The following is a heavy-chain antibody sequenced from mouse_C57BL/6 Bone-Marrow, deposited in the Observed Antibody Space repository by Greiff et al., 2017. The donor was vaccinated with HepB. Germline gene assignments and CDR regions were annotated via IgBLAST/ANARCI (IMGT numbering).Heavy chain of an antibody. D-gene: IGHD2-1*01. J-gene: IGHJ1*03. Sequence: EVKVVESGGGLVQPGGSLSLSCAASGFTFTDYYMSWVRQPPGKALEWLGFIRNKANGYTTEYSASVKGRFTISRDNSQSILYLQMNALRAEDSATYYCARGVLWYLWYFDVWGTGTTVTVSS. CDR1: GFTFTDYY. CDR2: IRNKANGYTT. V-gene: IGHV7-3*01. CDR3: ARGVLWYLWYFDV.